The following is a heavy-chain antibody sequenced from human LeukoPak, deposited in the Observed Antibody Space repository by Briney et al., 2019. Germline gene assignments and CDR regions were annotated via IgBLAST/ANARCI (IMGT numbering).Heavy chain of an antibody. CDR2: ISYDGSNK. CDR1: GFTFSSYA. CDR3: AREYYSSIAARPPGY. J-gene: IGHJ4*02. V-gene: IGHV3-30*04. D-gene: IGHD6-6*01. Sequence: GGSLRLSCAASGFTFSSYAMHWVRQAPGKGLEWVAVISYDGSNKYYADSVKGRFTISRDNSKNTLYLQMNSLRAEDTAVYYCAREYYSSIAARPPGYWGQGTLVTVSS.